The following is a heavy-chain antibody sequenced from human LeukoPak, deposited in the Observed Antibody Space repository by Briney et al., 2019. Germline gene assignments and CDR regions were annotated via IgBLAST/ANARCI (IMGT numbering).Heavy chain of an antibody. Sequence: GGSLRLSCGASGFTFSTYWMSWVRQAPGKGLEWVANIRQDGSEKYYVDSVKGRFTISRDNAKNSLYLQMNSLRAEDTAVYYCARGSSYSSGWFFDYWGQGTPVTVSS. J-gene: IGHJ4*02. CDR2: IRQDGSEK. D-gene: IGHD6-19*01. V-gene: IGHV3-7*01. CDR1: GFTFSTYW. CDR3: ARGSSYSSGWFFDY.